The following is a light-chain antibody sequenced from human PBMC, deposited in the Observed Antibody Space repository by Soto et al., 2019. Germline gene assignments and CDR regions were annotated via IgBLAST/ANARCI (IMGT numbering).Light chain of an antibody. CDR2: DVS. Sequence: QSVLTQPDSVSGSPGQSINISCTGTSSYVGGYNYVSWYQHHPGKAPKLMIFDVSNRPSGVSNRFSGSKSGNTASLTISGLQPEDEADYYCSSYTTSNTRQIVFGTGTKVTVL. J-gene: IGLJ1*01. V-gene: IGLV2-14*03. CDR1: SSYVGGYNY. CDR3: SSYTTSNTRQIV.